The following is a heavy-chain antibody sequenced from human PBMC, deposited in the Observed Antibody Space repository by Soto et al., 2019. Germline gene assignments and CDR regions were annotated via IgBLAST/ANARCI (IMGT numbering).Heavy chain of an antibody. CDR2: IYSDGST. Sequence: EVQLVESGGGLIQPGGSLRLSCTASELTVSANYMSWVRQTPGRGLEWVANIYSDGSTHYPDSVKGRFTISRDSSKNTRYLQMNNRRAEDTAVYYGARVAATTGRKSGHSDYWGQGTLVTVS. CDR3: ARVAATTGRKSGHSDY. J-gene: IGHJ4*02. D-gene: IGHD4-17*01. V-gene: IGHV3-53*01. CDR1: ELTVSANY.